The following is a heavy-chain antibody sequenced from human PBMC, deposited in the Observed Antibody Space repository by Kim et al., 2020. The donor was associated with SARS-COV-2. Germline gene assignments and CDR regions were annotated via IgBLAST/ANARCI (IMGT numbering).Heavy chain of an antibody. V-gene: IGHV3-23*01. J-gene: IGHJ4*02. D-gene: IGHD6-13*01. CDR3: AKDDRLIEAAAASFDY. Sequence: VTGRFTISRDNSKNTLYLQMNSLRAEDTAVYYCAKDDRLIEAAAASFDYWGQGTLVTVSS.